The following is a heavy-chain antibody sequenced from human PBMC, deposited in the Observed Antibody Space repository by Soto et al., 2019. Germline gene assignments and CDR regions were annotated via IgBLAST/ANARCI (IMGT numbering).Heavy chain of an antibody. D-gene: IGHD3-22*01. CDR1: GGSILGGTYY. J-gene: IGHJ6*02. V-gene: IGHV4-31*03. CDR3: ARAVIDYYDSSGYSAYYYGMDV. CDR2: IYYSGST. Sequence: SXTQSLTCTVSGGSILGGTYYWSWIRQHPGKGLEWIGHIYYSGSTYYNPSLRSRVSISVDTSKNQFSLKLSSVTAADTAVYYCARAVIDYYDSSGYSAYYYGMDVWGQGTTVTVSS.